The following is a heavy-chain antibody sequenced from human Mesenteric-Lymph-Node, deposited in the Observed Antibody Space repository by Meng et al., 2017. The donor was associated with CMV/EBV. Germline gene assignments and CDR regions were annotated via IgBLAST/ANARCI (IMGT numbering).Heavy chain of an antibody. CDR2: ISGSGGST. J-gene: IGHJ4*02. D-gene: IGHD2-2*01. Sequence: GESLKISCIASGFTFSSYAMSWVRQAPGKGLEWVSAISGSGGSTNYAGSVKGRFTISRDNSKNTLYLQMKSLRAEDTAVYYCAKVLLGYCSSSSCYDLAYWGQGTLVTVSS. V-gene: IGHV3-23*01. CDR1: GFTFSSYA. CDR3: AKVLLGYCSSSSCYDLAY.